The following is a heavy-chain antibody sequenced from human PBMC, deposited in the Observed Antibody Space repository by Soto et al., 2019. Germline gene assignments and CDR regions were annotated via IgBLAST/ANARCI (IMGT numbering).Heavy chain of an antibody. CDR1: GYTFTGYY. CDR3: ARGNKAGYYDILTGYRGGNNWFDP. V-gene: IGHV1-2*04. J-gene: IGHJ5*02. Sequence: GASVKVSCKASGYTFTGYYMHWVRQAPGQGLEWMGWINPNSGGTNYAQKFQGWVTMTRDTSISTAYMELSRLGSDDTAVYYCARGNKAGYYDILTGYRGGNNWFDPWGQGTLVTVSS. D-gene: IGHD3-9*01. CDR2: INPNSGGT.